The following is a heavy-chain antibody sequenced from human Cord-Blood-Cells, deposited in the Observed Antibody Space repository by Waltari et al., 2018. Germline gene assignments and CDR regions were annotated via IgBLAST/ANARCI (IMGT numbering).Heavy chain of an antibody. CDR1: GGSISSSSYY. D-gene: IGHD6-6*01. CDR2: IYYSGIT. J-gene: IGHJ2*01. V-gene: IGHV4-39*01. Sequence: QLQLQESGPGLVKPSETLSLTCTVSGGSISSSSYYWGWIRQPPGKGLEWIGSIYYSGITYYNPSLKSRVTISVDTSKIQFSLKLSSVTAADTAVYYCARRRSSSSWYFDLWGRGTLVTVSS. CDR3: ARRRSSSSWYFDL.